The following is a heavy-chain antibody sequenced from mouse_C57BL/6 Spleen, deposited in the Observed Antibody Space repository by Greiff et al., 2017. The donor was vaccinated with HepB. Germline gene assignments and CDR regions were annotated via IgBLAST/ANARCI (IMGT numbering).Heavy chain of an antibody. J-gene: IGHJ3*01. V-gene: IGHV5-12*01. CDR3: ARQGDYDGFAY. CDR2: ISNGGGST. Sequence: EVKLQESGGGLVQPGGSLKLSCAASGFTFSDYYMYWVRQTPEKRLEWVAYISNGGGSTYYPDTVKGRFTISRDNAKNTLYLQMSRLKSEDTAMYYCARQGDYDGFAYWGQGTLVTVSA. CDR1: GFTFSDYY. D-gene: IGHD2-4*01.